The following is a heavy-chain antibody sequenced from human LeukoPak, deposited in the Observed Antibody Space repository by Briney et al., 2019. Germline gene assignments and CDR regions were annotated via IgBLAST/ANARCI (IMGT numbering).Heavy chain of an antibody. J-gene: IGHJ4*02. V-gene: IGHV3-30-3*01. CDR2: ISYDGSNK. Sequence: GGSLGLSCAASGFTFSSYAMHWVRQAPGKGLEWVAVISYDGSNKYYADSVKGRFTISRDNSKNTLYLQMNSLRAEDTAVYYCARELGIVGASLGYWGQGTLVTVSS. CDR1: GFTFSSYA. D-gene: IGHD1-26*01. CDR3: ARELGIVGASLGY.